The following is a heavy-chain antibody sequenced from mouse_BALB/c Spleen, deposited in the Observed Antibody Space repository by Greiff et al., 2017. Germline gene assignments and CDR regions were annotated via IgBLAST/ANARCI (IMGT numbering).Heavy chain of an antibody. D-gene: IGHD2-1*01. CDR1: GFTFSDYY. J-gene: IGHJ3*01. CDR3: ARGFYYGNSWFAY. CDR2: ISDGGSYT. Sequence: EVKLVESRGGLVKPGGSLKLSCAASGFTFSDYYMYWVRQTPEKRLEWVATISDGGSYTYYPDSVKGRFTISRDNAKNNLYLQMSSLKSEDTAMYYCARGFYYGNSWFAYWGQGTLVTVSA. V-gene: IGHV5-4*02.